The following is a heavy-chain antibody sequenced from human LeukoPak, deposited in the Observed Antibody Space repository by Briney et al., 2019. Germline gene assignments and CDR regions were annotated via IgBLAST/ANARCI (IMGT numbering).Heavy chain of an antibody. Sequence: ASVKVSCKASGYIFTGYYMHWVRQAPGQGLEWMGRINPNSGGTNYAQKFQGRVTMTRDTSISTAYMELSRLRSDDTAVYYCARGDMITFGGVILDYWGQGTLVTVSS. CDR2: INPNSGGT. D-gene: IGHD3-16*02. CDR3: ARGDMITFGGVILDY. CDR1: GYIFTGYY. J-gene: IGHJ4*02. V-gene: IGHV1-2*06.